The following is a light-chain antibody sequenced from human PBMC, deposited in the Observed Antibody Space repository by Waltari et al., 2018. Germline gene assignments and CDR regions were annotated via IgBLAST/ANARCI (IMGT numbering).Light chain of an antibody. CDR2: DAS. V-gene: IGKV3-11*01. CDR3: QQRSNWPRA. J-gene: IGKJ4*01. CDR1: QSVSSY. Sequence: EIVMTQSPATLSVFPGERATLSCRASQSVSSYLAWYQQKPGQAPRLLIYDASNRATGIPARFSGSGSGTDFTLTISSLEPEDFAVYYCQQRSNWPRAFGGGTKVEIK.